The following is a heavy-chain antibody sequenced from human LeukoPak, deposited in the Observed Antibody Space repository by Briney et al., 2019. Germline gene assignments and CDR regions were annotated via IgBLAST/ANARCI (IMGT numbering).Heavy chain of an antibody. V-gene: IGHV3-30*18. CDR3: AKYQRQWLPKGGFDY. J-gene: IGHJ4*02. D-gene: IGHD6-19*01. CDR1: GFTFSSYG. Sequence: GGSLRLSCAASGFTFSSYGMHWVCQAPGKGLEWVAVISYDGNNKYYADSVKGRFTISRDNSKNTLYLQMDNLRAEDTAVYYCAKYQRQWLPKGGFDYWGQGTLVTVSS. CDR2: ISYDGNNK.